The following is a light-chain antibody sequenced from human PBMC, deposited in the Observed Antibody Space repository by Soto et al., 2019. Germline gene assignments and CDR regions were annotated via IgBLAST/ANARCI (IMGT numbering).Light chain of an antibody. CDR2: SII. J-gene: IGLJ1*01. CDR1: SSNIGSNY. V-gene: IGLV1-47*02. Sequence: QSVLAQPPSASGTPGQRVTISCSGSSSNIGSNYVYWYQQLPGTAPKLLIYSIIQRPSGVPDRFSGSKSGTSASLAISGLWSEDEADYYCAAWDDSLSGYVFGTGTKVTVL. CDR3: AAWDDSLSGYV.